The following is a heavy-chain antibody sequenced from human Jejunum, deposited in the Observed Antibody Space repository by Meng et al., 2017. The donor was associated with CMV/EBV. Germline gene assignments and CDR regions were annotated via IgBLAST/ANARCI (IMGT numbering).Heavy chain of an antibody. J-gene: IGHJ4*02. CDR3: AREKSPGHFDY. V-gene: IGHV1-2*02. CDR1: GYTFTDYD. CDR2: INPNSGGT. Sequence: LVQPGAEVKKPGASVKVSCQASGYTFTDYDIHWVRQAPGQGLEWMGWINPNSGGTEYAQKFQGRVTMTRDTSTTTVYMDLGSLGSDDTAFYYCAREKSPGHFDYFGQGILVTVSS.